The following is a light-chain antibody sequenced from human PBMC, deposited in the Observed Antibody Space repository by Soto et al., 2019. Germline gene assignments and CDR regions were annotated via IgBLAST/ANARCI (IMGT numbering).Light chain of an antibody. CDR2: EVS. V-gene: IGLV2-14*01. J-gene: IGLJ1*01. Sequence: QSALTQPASVSGSPGQSITLSCAGTSSDIGAYNDVAWYQHHPGKAPKLMIYEVSNRPSGVSNRFSGSKSGDTASLTISGLQAEDEADYYCSSYTRSSTHVFGTGTKLTVL. CDR3: SSYTRSSTHV. CDR1: SSDIGAYND.